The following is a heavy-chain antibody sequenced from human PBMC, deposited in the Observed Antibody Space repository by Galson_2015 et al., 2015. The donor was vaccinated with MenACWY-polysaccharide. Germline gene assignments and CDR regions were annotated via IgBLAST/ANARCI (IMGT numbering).Heavy chain of an antibody. CDR2: ISSGSRII. CDR1: GFTFSDYT. Sequence: SLRLSCAASGFTFSDYTLNWVRQAPGKGLEWLPHISSGSRIIYYADSVRGRFTISRDNAKNSLYLQMNSLRAEDTAVYYCVRARYLDVWGQGTTVTVSS. CDR3: VRARYLDV. D-gene: IGHD1-14*01. J-gene: IGHJ6*02. V-gene: IGHV3-48*01.